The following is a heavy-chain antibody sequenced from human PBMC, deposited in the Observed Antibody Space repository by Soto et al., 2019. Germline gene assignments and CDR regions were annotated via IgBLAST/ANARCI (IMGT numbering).Heavy chain of an antibody. Sequence: QVQLVQSGAEVKKPGASVKVSCKASGYTFTTYGISWVRQAPGQGLEWMGWISAYNGNTNSAQKLQSRVTMTTDASTSTAYMVLRSLRSDDTAVYYCARDSVYCSGDSCYPFDYWCQGTLVTVSS. CDR1: GYTFTTYG. J-gene: IGHJ4*02. D-gene: IGHD2-15*01. CDR3: ARDSVYCSGDSCYPFDY. CDR2: ISAYNGNT. V-gene: IGHV1-18*01.